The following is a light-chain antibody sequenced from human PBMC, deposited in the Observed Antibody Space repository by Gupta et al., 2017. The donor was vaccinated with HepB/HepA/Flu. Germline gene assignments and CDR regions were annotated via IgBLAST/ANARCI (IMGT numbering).Light chain of an antibody. J-gene: IGLJ2*01. CDR1: SNNVGNQG. CDR3: SAWDSSLSAQV. V-gene: IGLV10-54*04. Sequence: QAGLTQPPSVSKGLRQTATLTCTGNSNNVGNQGAAWLQQHQGHPPKLLSYKNNNRPSGISERFSASRSGNTAYPTITGLQPEDEADYYCSAWDSSLSAQVFGGGTKLTVL. CDR2: KNN.